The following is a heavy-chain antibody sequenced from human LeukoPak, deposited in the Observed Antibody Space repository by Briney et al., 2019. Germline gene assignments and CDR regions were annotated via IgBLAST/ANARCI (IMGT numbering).Heavy chain of an antibody. D-gene: IGHD3-22*01. V-gene: IGHV3-30*19. Sequence: GGSLRLSCAASGFTFSSYGMHWVRQAPGKGLEWVAVISYDGSNKYYADSVKGRFTISRDNSKNTLYLQMNSLRAEDTAVYYCARGPFNYYDSSGYYYWGQGTLVTVSS. J-gene: IGHJ4*02. CDR2: ISYDGSNK. CDR1: GFTFSSYG. CDR3: ARGPFNYYDSSGYYY.